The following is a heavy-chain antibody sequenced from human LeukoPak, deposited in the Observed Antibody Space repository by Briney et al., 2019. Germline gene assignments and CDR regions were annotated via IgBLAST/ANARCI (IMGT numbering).Heavy chain of an antibody. CDR2: ISYDGSNK. Sequence: GGSLRLSCAASGFTFNNYATHWVRQAPGKGLEWVAVISYDGSNKYYADSVKGRFAISRDNSKNTLSLQMNSLRTEDTAAYYCARSYSSSWYSFDYWGQGTLVTVSS. CDR1: GFTFNNYA. J-gene: IGHJ4*02. CDR3: ARSYSSSWYSFDY. D-gene: IGHD6-13*01. V-gene: IGHV3-30*09.